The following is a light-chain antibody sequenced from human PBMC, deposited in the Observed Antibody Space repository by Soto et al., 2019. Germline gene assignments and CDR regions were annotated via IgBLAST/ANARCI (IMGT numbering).Light chain of an antibody. J-gene: IGLJ1*01. CDR3: SSYASSSSYA. V-gene: IGLV2-14*01. CDR1: SSDVGGYNH. CDR2: EVR. Sequence: QSVLTQPASVSGSPGQSITISCTGTSSDVGGYNHVSWYQQHPGQAPKLIIFEVRNRPSGVSDRFSASQSGNTASLTISGLQPEDEAVYYCSSYASSSSYAFGTGTKVTVL.